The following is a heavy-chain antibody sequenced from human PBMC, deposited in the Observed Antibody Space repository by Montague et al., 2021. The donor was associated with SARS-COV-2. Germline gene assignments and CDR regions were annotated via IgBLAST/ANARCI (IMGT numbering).Heavy chain of an antibody. CDR1: GISIRSGGYY. J-gene: IGHJ4*02. Sequence: TLPLTCTVSGISIRSGGYYWTWIRQHPGKGLEWIGYMVHTGRAYYKPSLETRVNISVDTSNNLFSLRLSSVTAADTAMYFCARVRLFYYLDYWGQGTLVTVSS. V-gene: IGHV4-31*03. D-gene: IGHD2/OR15-2a*01. CDR3: ARVRLFYYLDY. CDR2: MVHTGRA.